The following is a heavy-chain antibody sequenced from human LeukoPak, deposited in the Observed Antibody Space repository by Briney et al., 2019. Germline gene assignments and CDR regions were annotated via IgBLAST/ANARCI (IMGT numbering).Heavy chain of an antibody. CDR3: ARGFDVLMVYASIWRDWFDP. CDR1: GYTFTGYY. Sequence: ASVRVSCKASGYTFTGYYMHWVRQAPGQGLEWMGWINPNSGGTNYAQKFQGRVTMTRDTSISTAYMELSRLRSDDTAVYYCARGFDVLMVYASIWRDWFDPWGQGTLVTVSS. CDR2: INPNSGGT. V-gene: IGHV1-2*02. J-gene: IGHJ5*02. D-gene: IGHD2-8*01.